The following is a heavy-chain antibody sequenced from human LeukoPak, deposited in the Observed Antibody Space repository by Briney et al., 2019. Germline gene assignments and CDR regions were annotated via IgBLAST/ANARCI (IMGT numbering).Heavy chain of an antibody. CDR1: GDSISSGGYY. V-gene: IGHV4-31*03. Sequence: SETLSLTCTVSGDSISSGGYYWSWIRQHPGKGLEWIGYIYYSGRTYYNPSLKSRVTISVDTSKNQFSLKLSSVTAADTAVYYCARGTTWAGDYWGQGTLVTVSS. D-gene: IGHD1-1*01. CDR3: ARGTTWAGDY. J-gene: IGHJ4*02. CDR2: IYYSGRT.